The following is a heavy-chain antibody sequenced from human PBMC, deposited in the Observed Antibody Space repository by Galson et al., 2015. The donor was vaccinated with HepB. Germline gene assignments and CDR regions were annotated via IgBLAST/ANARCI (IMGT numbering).Heavy chain of an antibody. CDR1: GFDFNAYA. J-gene: IGHJ4*02. V-gene: IGHV3-30*04. CDR3: ARVVVLSETYLGQEDLDH. D-gene: IGHD3-3*01. CDR2: ISYDGKNK. Sequence: SLRLSCAASGFDFNAYAMHWVRQAPAKGLEWLSVISYDGKNKFYADTVRGRFTISRDTSKNTLYLQMDSLRPDDTAVYYCARVVVLSETYLGQEDLDHWGQGTLVTVS.